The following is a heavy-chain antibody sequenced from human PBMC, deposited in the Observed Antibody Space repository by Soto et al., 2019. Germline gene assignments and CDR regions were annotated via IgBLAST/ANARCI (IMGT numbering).Heavy chain of an antibody. V-gene: IGHV4-59*08. CDR3: ARTPTSIAAAGTVFDY. CDR2: IYYSGST. J-gene: IGHJ4*02. D-gene: IGHD6-13*01. CDR1: GGSISSYY. Sequence: SETLSLTCTVSGGSISSYYWSWIRQPPGKGLEWIGYIYYSGSTNYNPSLKSRVTISVDTSKNRFSLKLSSVTAADTAVYYCARTPTSIAAAGTVFDYWGQGTLVTVSS.